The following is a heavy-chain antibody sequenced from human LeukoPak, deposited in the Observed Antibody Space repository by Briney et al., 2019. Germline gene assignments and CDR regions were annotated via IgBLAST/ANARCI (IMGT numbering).Heavy chain of an antibody. V-gene: IGHV4-59*08. CDR3: ARHENSGTYPLEY. CDR1: GGSIRGYY. D-gene: IGHD3-10*01. CDR2: THSTAET. J-gene: IGHJ4*02. Sequence: SETLSLTCSVSGGSIRGYYWSWFRLPPGKGLEWIAYTHSTAETNYNPSLKSRVSISVDTSKNQISLKLTSVTTADTVVYYCARHENSGTYPLEYWGQGTLVTVS.